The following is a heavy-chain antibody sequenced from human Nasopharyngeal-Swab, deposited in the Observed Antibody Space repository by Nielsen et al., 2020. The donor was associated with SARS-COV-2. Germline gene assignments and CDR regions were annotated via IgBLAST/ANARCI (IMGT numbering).Heavy chain of an antibody. D-gene: IGHD3-3*01. CDR2: IYYRGST. V-gene: IGHV4-59*01. J-gene: IGHJ5*02. CDR3: ARNNYDFWSGHWFDP. Sequence: SETLSLTCTVSGGSISSYYWSWIRQPPGKGLEWIGYIYYRGSTNYNPSLKSRVTLSVDTSKNQFSLKLSSVTAADTAVYYCARNNYDFWSGHWFDPWGQGTLVTVSS. CDR1: GGSISSYY.